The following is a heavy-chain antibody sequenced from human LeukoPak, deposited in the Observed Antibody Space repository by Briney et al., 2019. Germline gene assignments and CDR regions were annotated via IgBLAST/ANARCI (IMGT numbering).Heavy chain of an antibody. D-gene: IGHD3-22*01. V-gene: IGHV3-30*03. J-gene: IGHJ4*02. CDR1: GFTFSSYG. Sequence: PGRSLRLSCAASGFTFSSYGMHWVRQAPGKGLEWVAVISYDGSNKYYADSVKGRFTISRDNSKNTLYLQMNSLRAEDTAVYYCARRYYYDSSGYYHYYFDYWGQGTLVTVSS. CDR2: ISYDGSNK. CDR3: ARRYYYDSSGYYHYYFDY.